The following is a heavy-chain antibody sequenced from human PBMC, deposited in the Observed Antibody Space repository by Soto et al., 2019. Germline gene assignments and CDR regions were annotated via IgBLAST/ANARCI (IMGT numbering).Heavy chain of an antibody. D-gene: IGHD3-22*01. V-gene: IGHV3-53*01. CDR3: SRERLLSYYDSSGSLGMDV. CDR1: GFTVGSNY. CDR2: IYSGGST. Sequence: GGSLRVCCAAAGFTVGSNYMSWVSQAPGKGLEWVSVIYSGGSTYYADSVKGRFTISRDNSKNTLYLQMNSLRAEDTAVYYCSRERLLSYYDSSGSLGMDVWGQGTTVTVSS. J-gene: IGHJ6*02.